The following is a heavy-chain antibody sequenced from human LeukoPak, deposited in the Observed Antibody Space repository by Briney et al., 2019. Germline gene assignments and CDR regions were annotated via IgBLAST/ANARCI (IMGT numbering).Heavy chain of an antibody. CDR2: ISSSSSTI. J-gene: IGHJ3*02. CDR1: GFTFSDHY. D-gene: IGHD3-16*02. V-gene: IGHV3-48*01. CDR3: ARDQHLSASDAFDI. Sequence: SGGSLRLSCAASGFTFSDHYIDWVRQAPGKGLEWVSYISSSSSTIYYADSVKGRFTISRDNAKNSLYLQMNSLRAEDTAVYYCARDQHLSASDAFDIWGQGTMVTVSS.